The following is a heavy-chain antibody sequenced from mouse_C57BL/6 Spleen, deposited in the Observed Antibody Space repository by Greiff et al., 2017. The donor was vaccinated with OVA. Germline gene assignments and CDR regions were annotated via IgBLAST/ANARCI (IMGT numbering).Heavy chain of an antibody. CDR3: ARYYYGSSYDYYAMDY. V-gene: IGHV7-3*01. CDR2: IRNKANGYTT. J-gene: IGHJ4*01. CDR1: GFTFTDYY. Sequence: EVQVVESGGGLVQPGGSLRLSCAASGFTFTDYYMSWVRQPPGKALEWLGFIRNKANGYTTEYSASVKGRFTISRDNSQSILYLQMNALRAEDSATYYCARYYYGSSYDYYAMDYWGQGTSVTVSS. D-gene: IGHD1-1*01.